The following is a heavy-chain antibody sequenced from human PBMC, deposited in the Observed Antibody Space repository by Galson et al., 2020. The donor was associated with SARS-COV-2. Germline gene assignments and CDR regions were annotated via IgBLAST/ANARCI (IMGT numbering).Heavy chain of an antibody. CDR2: VNPNSGGT. V-gene: IGHV1-2*02. CDR1: GYTFTGYY. CDR3: ARCIDWYVGY. D-gene: IGHD3-9*01. J-gene: IGHJ4*02. Sequence: ASVKVSCQASGYTFTGYYIHWVRQAPAQGLEWMGWVNPNSGGTNYAQKFQDRVTMTRDTSIYTAYLELSSLSSYDTAVCYCARCIDWYVGYWGQGTLVTVSS.